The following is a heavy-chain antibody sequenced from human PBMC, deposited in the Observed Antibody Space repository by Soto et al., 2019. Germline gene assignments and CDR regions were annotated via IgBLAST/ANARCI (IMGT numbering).Heavy chain of an antibody. D-gene: IGHD3-3*01. Sequence: DAGKVSCKASGWSFLDYYIHWVRQAPGQGLEWMGWISPRSGGTNYAHRFQGRVTITSDTSIATAYMELTSLTSDDTAVYFCTKKAGGSCPLEPWSQGTRVTVS. CDR3: TKKAGGSCPLEP. J-gene: IGHJ5*02. CDR1: GWSFLDYY. V-gene: IGHV1-2*02. CDR2: ISPRSGGT.